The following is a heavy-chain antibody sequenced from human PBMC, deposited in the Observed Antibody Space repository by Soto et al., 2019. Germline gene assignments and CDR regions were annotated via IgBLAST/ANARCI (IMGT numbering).Heavy chain of an antibody. J-gene: IGHJ4*02. D-gene: IGHD6-6*01. V-gene: IGHV3-64*01. Sequence: EVQLVESGGGLVQPGGSLRLSCAASGFIFNNYAMHWVRQAPGKGLEFVSAIDSDGGRTYYANSVKGRFTISRDNSKSTLYLQMGSVRAEDLAVYYCARKIAIAARPGFYFFDYWGQGALVTVSS. CDR3: ARKIAIAARPGFYFFDY. CDR2: IDSDGGRT. CDR1: GFIFNNYA.